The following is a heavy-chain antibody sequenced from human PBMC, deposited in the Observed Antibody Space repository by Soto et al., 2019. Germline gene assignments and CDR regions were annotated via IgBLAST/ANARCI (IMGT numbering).Heavy chain of an antibody. CDR3: ARGPSGYYGSRGMDV. J-gene: IGHJ6*02. CDR2: ISYDGSNK. CDR1: GFTFSSYA. Sequence: QVQLVESEGGGVQPGRSLRLSCAASGFTFSSYAMHWVRQAPGKGLEWVAVISYDGSNKYYADSVKGRFTISRDNSKNTLYLQMNRLIGEDTAVYYCARGPSGYYGSRGMDVWGQGTTVTVSS. V-gene: IGHV3-30-3*01. D-gene: IGHD3-3*01.